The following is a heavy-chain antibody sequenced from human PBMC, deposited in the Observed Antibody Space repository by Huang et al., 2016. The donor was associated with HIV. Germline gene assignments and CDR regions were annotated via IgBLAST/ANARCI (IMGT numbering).Heavy chain of an antibody. CDR2: IKGDGSRT. Sequence: EVQLVESGGGLVQPGGSLRLSCAASGFTFSSYWMHWVRQAPGKGLGCVSRIKGDGSRTNYADSVKGRFTISRDNAKNTLYVQVNSLRAEDTAVYYCARGTRLTGLWYFDLWGRGTLVIVSS. J-gene: IGHJ2*01. V-gene: IGHV3-74*01. D-gene: IGHD7-27*01. CDR3: ARGTRLTGLWYFDL. CDR1: GFTFSSYW.